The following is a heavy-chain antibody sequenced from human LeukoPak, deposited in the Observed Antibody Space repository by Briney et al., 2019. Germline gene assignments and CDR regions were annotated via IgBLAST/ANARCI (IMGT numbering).Heavy chain of an antibody. CDR3: ASGGISYFDY. CDR1: GYTFTSYG. V-gene: IGHV1-18*01. D-gene: IGHD3-16*01. J-gene: IGHJ4*02. Sequence: ASMKVSCKASGYTFTSYGISWVRQAPGQRLEWMGWINAGNGNTKYSQKFQGRVTITRDTSASTAYMELSSLRSEDTAVYYCASGGISYFDYWGQGTLVTVSS. CDR2: INAGNGNT.